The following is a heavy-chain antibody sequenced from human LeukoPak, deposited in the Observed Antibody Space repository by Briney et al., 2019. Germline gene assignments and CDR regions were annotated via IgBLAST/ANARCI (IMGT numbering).Heavy chain of an antibody. D-gene: IGHD3-10*01. Sequence: ASVTVSCTASGYTFSRYGISWVRQAPGQGLEWMGWISAYNGNTSYAQKVQGRVTMTADTSTSTVYMELRSLRSDDTAVYYCARDSYYYGSGTYYLDAFDIWGQGTMVTVSP. CDR3: ARDSYYYGSGTYYLDAFDI. V-gene: IGHV1-18*01. CDR2: ISAYNGNT. J-gene: IGHJ3*02. CDR1: GYTFSRYG.